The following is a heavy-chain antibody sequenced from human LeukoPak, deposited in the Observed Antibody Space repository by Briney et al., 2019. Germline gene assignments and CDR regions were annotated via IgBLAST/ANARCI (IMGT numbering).Heavy chain of an antibody. V-gene: IGHV4-61*02. CDR2: IYTSGST. CDR3: ARNRAHCSSTSCYYDDY. D-gene: IGHD2-2*01. Sequence: PSQTLSLTCTVSGGSISSGSYYWSWIRQPAGKGLEWIGRIYTSGSTNYNPSLKSRVAISVDTSKNQFSLKLSSVTAADTAVYYCARNRAHCSSTSCYYDDYWGQGTLVTVSS. J-gene: IGHJ4*02. CDR1: GGSISSGSYY.